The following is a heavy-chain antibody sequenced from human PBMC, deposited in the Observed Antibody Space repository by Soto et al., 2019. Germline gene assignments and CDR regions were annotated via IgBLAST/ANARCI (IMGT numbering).Heavy chain of an antibody. J-gene: IGHJ5*02. CDR2: IFTRDSET. V-gene: IGHV5-51*01. D-gene: IGHD3-10*01. CDR1: GHLFNNHW. Sequence: GESLKISCKGPGHLFNNHWIGWVRQTPGKGLEWMGLIFTRDSETKTSPSFQGHVSFSVDNSINTVYLQWTSLKTTHTGIYFCARGYFDSGHGYDLWGQGTLVTVPS. CDR3: ARGYFDSGHGYDL.